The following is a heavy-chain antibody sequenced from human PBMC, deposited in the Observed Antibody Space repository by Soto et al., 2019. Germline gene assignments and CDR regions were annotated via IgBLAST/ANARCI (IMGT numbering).Heavy chain of an antibody. CDR1: GFTFSSYW. J-gene: IGHJ5*02. Sequence: EVQLVESGGGLVQPGGSVRLSCAASGFTFSSYWMHWVRQAPGKGLVWVSRINSDGSSTSYADSVKGRFTISRDNAKNTLYLQMNSLRAEDTAVYYCARDTYYDFCPSFDPWGQVTLVTVSS. D-gene: IGHD3-3*01. CDR3: ARDTYYDFCPSFDP. CDR2: INSDGSST. V-gene: IGHV3-74*01.